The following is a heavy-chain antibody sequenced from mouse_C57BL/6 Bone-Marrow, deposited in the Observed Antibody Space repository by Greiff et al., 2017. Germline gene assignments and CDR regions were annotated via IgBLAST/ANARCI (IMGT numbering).Heavy chain of an antibody. CDR1: GFSLTSYG. V-gene: IGHV2-2*01. CDR2: IWSGGST. Sequence: VKLVESGPGLVQPSQSLSITCTVSGFSLTSYGVHWVRQSPGKGLEWLGVIWSGGSTDYNAAFISRLSISKDNSKSQVFFKMNSLQADDTAIYFCALEHDGGYAMDYWGQGTSVTVSS. J-gene: IGHJ4*01. D-gene: IGHD2-12*01. CDR3: ALEHDGGYAMDY.